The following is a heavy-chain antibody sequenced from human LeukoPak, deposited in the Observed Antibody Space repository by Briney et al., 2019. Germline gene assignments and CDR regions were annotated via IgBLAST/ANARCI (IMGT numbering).Heavy chain of an antibody. CDR2: ISGSGGST. CDR1: GFTFSSYA. Sequence: PGGSLRLSCAASGFTFSSYAMSWVRQAPGKGLEWVSAISGSGGSTYYADSVKGRFTISRDNSKNTLYLQMNSLRAEDTAVYYCARKSVSSVSRYFDYWGQGTLVTVSS. D-gene: IGHD3-10*01. J-gene: IGHJ4*02. V-gene: IGHV3-23*01. CDR3: ARKSVSSVSRYFDY.